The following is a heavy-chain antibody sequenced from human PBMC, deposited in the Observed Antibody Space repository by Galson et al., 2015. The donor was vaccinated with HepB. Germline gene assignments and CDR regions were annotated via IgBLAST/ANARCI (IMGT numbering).Heavy chain of an antibody. CDR1: GYSFTSYW. Sequence: QSGAEVKKPGESLRISCKGSGYSFTSYWISWVRQMPGKGLEWMGRIDPSDSYTNYSPSFQGHVTISADKSISTAYLQWSSLKASDTAMYYCARTGGPITIFGVVIKNWFDPWGQGTLVTVSS. V-gene: IGHV5-10-1*01. CDR2: IDPSDSYT. J-gene: IGHJ5*02. D-gene: IGHD3-3*01. CDR3: ARTGGPITIFGVVIKNWFDP.